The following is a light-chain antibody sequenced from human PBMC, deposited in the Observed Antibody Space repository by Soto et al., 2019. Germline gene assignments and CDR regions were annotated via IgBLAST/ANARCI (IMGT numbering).Light chain of an antibody. CDR1: SSDVGNCNC. Sequence: QSALTQPASVSGSPGQSITISCTGASSDVGNCNCVSWYQQHPGKAPKLMIYEVSNRPSGVSDRFSGSKAGNTASLTISGLQAEDEADYYCSSFTTSITWVFGGGTKLTVL. CDR3: SSFTTSITWV. CDR2: EVS. J-gene: IGLJ3*02. V-gene: IGLV2-14*01.